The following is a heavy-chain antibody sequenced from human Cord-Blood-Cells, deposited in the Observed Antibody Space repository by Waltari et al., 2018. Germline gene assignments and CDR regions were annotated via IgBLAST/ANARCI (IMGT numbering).Heavy chain of an antibody. CDR1: GGTSRCYA. Sequence: QVQLVQSGAEVEKPESSVKLSSTASGGTSRCYALTWVRQTPGQGLEWMGGIIPIFGTANYAQKFQGRVTITADESTSTAYMELSSLRSEDTAVYYCARAFPHGYDYYYYYMDVWGKGTTVTVSS. J-gene: IGHJ6*03. CDR3: ARAFPHGYDYYYYYMDV. CDR2: IIPIFGTA. D-gene: IGHD5-12*01. V-gene: IGHV1-69*01.